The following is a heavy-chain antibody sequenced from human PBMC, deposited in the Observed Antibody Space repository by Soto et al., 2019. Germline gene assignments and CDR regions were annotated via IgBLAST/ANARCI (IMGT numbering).Heavy chain of an antibody. Sequence: EVQLLESGGGLVQPGGSLRLSCAASGFTFSSYAMSWVRQAPGKGLEWVSAISGSVGSTYYADSVKGRFTISRDDSKHTLYLQMNSLRAEDTAVYYCAKEPETFYAFQYYFDYWGQGTLVTVSS. V-gene: IGHV3-23*01. J-gene: IGHJ4*02. D-gene: IGHD3-16*01. CDR2: ISGSVGST. CDR1: GFTFSSYA. CDR3: AKEPETFYAFQYYFDY.